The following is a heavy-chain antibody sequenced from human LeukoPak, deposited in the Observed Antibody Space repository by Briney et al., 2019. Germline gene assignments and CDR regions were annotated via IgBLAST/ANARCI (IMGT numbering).Heavy chain of an antibody. J-gene: IGHJ4*02. D-gene: IGHD3-22*01. CDR3: ARGRIDSSGYYVDY. CDR2: MNPNSGNT. CDR1: GYTFTSYD. V-gene: IGHV1-8*03. Sequence: ASVKVSCKASGYTFTSYDINWVRQATGQGLEWMGWMNPNSGNTGYAQKFQGRVTITRNTSISTAYMELSSLRSEDTAVYYCARGRIDSSGYYVDYWGQGTLVTVSS.